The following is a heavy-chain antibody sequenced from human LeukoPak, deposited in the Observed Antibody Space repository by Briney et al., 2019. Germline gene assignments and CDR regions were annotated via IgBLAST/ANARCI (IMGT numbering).Heavy chain of an antibody. CDR1: GFTFSGSA. CDR3: TTEYYYGSGSYYNLDY. V-gene: IGHV3-15*01. J-gene: IGHJ4*02. Sequence: PGGSLRLSCAASGFTFSGSAMHWVRQASGKGLEWVGRIKSKTDGGTTDYAAPVKGRFTISRDDSKNTLYLQMNSLKTEDTAVYYCTTEYYYGSGSYYNLDYWGQGTLVTVSS. D-gene: IGHD3-10*01. CDR2: IKSKTDGGTT.